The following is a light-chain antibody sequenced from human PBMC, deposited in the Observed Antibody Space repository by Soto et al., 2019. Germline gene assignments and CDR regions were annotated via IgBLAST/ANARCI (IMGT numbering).Light chain of an antibody. V-gene: IGLV2-14*01. J-gene: IGLJ1*01. CDR2: DVN. CDR1: SSDIGGYKY. CDR3: SSYTGGSTDV. Sequence: QSVLTQPASVSGSPGQSITISCTGTSSDIGGYKYVSWYQQQPGKAPKLMIYDVNNRPSGVSNRFSGSKSGNTATLTISGLQGEDEAEYYCSSYTGGSTDVFGTGTKLTVL.